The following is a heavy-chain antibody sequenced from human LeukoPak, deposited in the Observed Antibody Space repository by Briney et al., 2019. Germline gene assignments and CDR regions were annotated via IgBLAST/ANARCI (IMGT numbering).Heavy chain of an antibody. CDR3: ARATSMIYFDY. V-gene: IGHV3-30-3*01. CDR1: GFTFSSYA. Sequence: PGGSLRLSCAASGFTFSSYAMHWVRQAPGKGLEWVAVISYDGSNKYYADSVKGRFTISRDNSKNTLYLQMNSLRAEDTAVYYCARATSMIYFDYWGQGTLVTVSS. D-gene: IGHD3-22*01. CDR2: ISYDGSNK. J-gene: IGHJ4*02.